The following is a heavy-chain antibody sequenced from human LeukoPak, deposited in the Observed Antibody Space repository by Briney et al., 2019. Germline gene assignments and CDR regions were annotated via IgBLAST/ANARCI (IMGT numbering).Heavy chain of an antibody. J-gene: IGHJ6*03. CDR3: AKGGGYCSGTSCNYYYYMDV. D-gene: IGHD2-2*01. CDR2: ISGSGGST. Sequence: PGGSLRLSCAASGFTFSSYATSWVRQAPGKGLEWVSAISGSGGSTYYADTVKGRFTISRDNSKNTLYLQMNSLRAEDTAVYYCAKGGGYCSGTSCNYYYYMDVWGKGTTVTVSS. CDR1: GFTFSSYA. V-gene: IGHV3-23*01.